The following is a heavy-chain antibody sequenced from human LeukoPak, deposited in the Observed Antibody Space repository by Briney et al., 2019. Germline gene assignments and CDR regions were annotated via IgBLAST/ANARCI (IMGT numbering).Heavy chain of an antibody. CDR3: ARGHPSLKEVYYYGVDV. V-gene: IGHV1-69*13. CDR2: IILIFGTA. J-gene: IGHJ6*02. CDR1: GGTFSSYA. Sequence: SVKVSCKASGGTFSSYAISWVRQAPGQGLEWMGGIILIFGTANYAQKFQGRVTITADESTSTAYMELSSLRSEDTAVYYCARGHPSLKEVYYYGVDVWGQGTTVTVSS.